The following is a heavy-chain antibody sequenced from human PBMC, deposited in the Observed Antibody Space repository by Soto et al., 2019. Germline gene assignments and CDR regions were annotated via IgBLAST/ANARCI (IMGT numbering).Heavy chain of an antibody. J-gene: IGHJ6*02. Sequence: GGSLRLSCEASGFDFSSYAMHWVRQASGKGLEWVGVISYDGNYIYYADSVKGRFTISRDNSKNTLYVQVNSLRPEDTAVYYCAKGILSATIGPYAMDVWGQGTTVTVSS. CDR1: GFDFSSYA. V-gene: IGHV3-30*18. D-gene: IGHD3-16*01. CDR3: AKGILSATIGPYAMDV. CDR2: ISYDGNYI.